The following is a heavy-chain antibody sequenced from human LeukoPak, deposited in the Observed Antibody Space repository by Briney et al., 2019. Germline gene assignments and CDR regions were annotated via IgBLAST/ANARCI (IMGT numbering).Heavy chain of an antibody. CDR1: GFTVSSKN. CDR2: LYSGGRT. CDR3: ARVGRGYSYGYGVDY. J-gene: IGHJ4*02. Sequence: HPGGSLRLPCAASGFTVSSKNMSWVRQAPGKGLEWVSVLYSGGRTYYADSVKGRFTISRDNSKNTLYLQMYSLRAEDTAVYYCARVGRGYSYGYGVDYWGQGTLVTVSS. D-gene: IGHD5-18*01. V-gene: IGHV3-66*01.